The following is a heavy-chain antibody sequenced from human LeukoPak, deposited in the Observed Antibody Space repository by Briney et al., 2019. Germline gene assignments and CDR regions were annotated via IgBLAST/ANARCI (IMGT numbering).Heavy chain of an antibody. CDR2: IYNSGSS. V-gene: IGHV4-61*01. CDR3: ARGVGGVREGFDI. CDR1: GGFFRREHYQ. D-gene: IGHD3-16*01. J-gene: IGHJ3*02. Sequence: SDTVSLTCTVSGGFFRREHYQWPWIRQPPAKVLESFSYIYNSGSSNYNPSLKSRLIISVHTSKNQFSLKLNSVTAADTAQYHCARGVGGVREGFDIWGQGTIVTVSS.